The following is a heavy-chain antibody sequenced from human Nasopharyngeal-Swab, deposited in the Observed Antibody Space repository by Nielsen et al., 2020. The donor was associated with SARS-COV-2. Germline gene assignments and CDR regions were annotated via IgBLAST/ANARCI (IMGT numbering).Heavy chain of an antibody. V-gene: IGHV4-4*02. D-gene: IGHD1-14*01. CDR2: IYHSGST. CDR3: ASSSGTPFDY. Sequence: WIRQPPGKGLEWIGEIYHSGSTNYNPSLKSRVTISVDKPKNQFSLKLSSVTAADTAVYYCASSSGTPFDYWGQGTLVTVSS. J-gene: IGHJ4*02.